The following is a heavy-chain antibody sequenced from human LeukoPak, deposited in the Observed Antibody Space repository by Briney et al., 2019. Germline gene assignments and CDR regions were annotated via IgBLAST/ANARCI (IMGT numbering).Heavy chain of an antibody. V-gene: IGHV3-23*01. CDR3: AKDGDSTGYYSSYYNHMDV. Sequence: TGGSLRLSCAASGFTFDDYAMHWVRQAPGKGLEWVSAISGSGGSTYYADSVKGRFTISRDNSKNTVYLQMNSLRAEDTAIYYCAKDGDSTGYYSSYYNHMDVWGKGTSVTISS. CDR1: GFTFDDYA. J-gene: IGHJ6*03. D-gene: IGHD3-22*01. CDR2: ISGSGGST.